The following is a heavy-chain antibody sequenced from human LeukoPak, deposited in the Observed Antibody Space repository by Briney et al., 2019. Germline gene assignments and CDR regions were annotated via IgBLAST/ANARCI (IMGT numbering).Heavy chain of an antibody. CDR3: AKDLISTVTTYYYYGMDV. J-gene: IGHJ6*02. CDR1: GFTFSSYA. Sequence: GGSLRLSCAASGFTFSSYAMSWVRQAPGKGLEWVSAISSSGGSTYYADSVKGRFTISRDNSKNTLYLQMNSLRAEDTAVYYCAKDLISTVTTYYYYGMDVWGQGTTVTVSS. D-gene: IGHD4-17*01. CDR2: ISSSGGST. V-gene: IGHV3-23*01.